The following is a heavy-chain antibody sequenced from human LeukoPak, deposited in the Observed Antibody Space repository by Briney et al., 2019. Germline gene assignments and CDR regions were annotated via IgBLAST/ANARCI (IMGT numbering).Heavy chain of an antibody. CDR3: ARVAVVPAAPTWFDP. CDR1: GYTFTGYY. CDR2: INPNSGGT. V-gene: IGHV1-2*02. D-gene: IGHD2-2*01. J-gene: IGHJ5*02. Sequence: ASVKVSCKASGYTFTGYYMHWVRQAPGQGLEWMGWINPNSGGTNYAQKFQGRVTMTRDTSISTAYMELSRLRSDDTAVYYCARVAVVPAAPTWFDPWGQGTLVAVSS.